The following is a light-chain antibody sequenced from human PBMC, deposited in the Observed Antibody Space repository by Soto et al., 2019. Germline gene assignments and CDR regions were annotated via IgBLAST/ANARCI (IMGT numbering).Light chain of an antibody. CDR2: AAS. J-gene: IGKJ1*01. CDR3: QQSYSTPRT. V-gene: IGKV1-39*01. CDR1: QSSSSY. Sequence: DSQMSQSPSSLSASVGDRVTITCRASQSSSSYLDWYQQKPGKAPKLLIYAASSLQSGVTSRFSGSGSGTDFTLSISTLHPEDFATYSCQQSYSTPRTFGKANKVDIK.